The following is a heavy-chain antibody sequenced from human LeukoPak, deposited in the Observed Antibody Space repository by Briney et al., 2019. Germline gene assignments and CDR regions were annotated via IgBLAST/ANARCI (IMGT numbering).Heavy chain of an antibody. CDR3: ARRGDGGRSFDY. CDR2: INWNGGST. Sequence: PGGSLRLSCAASGFTFDDYGMSWVRQAPGKGLEWVSGINWNGGSTGYADSVKGRFTISRDNSKNTLFLQMNSLRAEDTAVYYCARRGDGGRSFDYWGQGTLVTVSS. J-gene: IGHJ4*02. CDR1: GFTFDDYG. V-gene: IGHV3-20*04. D-gene: IGHD4-23*01.